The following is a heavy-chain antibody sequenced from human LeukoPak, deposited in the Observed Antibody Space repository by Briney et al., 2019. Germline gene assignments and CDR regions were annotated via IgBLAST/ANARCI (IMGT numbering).Heavy chain of an antibody. CDR3: ARDSDTAMVTDYYYYMDV. CDR1: GFTFSSYS. D-gene: IGHD5-18*01. V-gene: IGHV3-21*01. Sequence: GGSLRLSCAASGFTFSSYSMNWVRQAPGKRLEWVSSISSSSSYIYYADSVKGRFTISRDNAKNSLYLQMNSLRAEDTAVYYCARDSDTAMVTDYYYYMDVWGKGTTVTVSS. CDR2: ISSSSSYI. J-gene: IGHJ6*03.